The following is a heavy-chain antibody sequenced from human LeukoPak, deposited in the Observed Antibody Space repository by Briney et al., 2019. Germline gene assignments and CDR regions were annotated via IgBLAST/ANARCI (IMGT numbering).Heavy chain of an antibody. V-gene: IGHV3-20*04. D-gene: IGHD3-22*01. J-gene: IGHJ5*02. CDR3: ARQTSPNYYDSSGYWGA. CDR1: GFTFDDYG. CDR2: INWNGGST. Sequence: GGSLRLSCPASGFTFDDYGMSWVRQAPAKGLDWVSRINWNGGSTGYADSVKARFIIYRDNDKNYLCLYINSLIAEDTALYYCARQTSPNYYDSSGYWGAWGQGTLVTVSS.